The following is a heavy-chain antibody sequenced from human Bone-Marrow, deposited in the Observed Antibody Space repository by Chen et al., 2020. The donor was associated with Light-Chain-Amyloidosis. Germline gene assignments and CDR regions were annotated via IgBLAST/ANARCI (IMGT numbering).Heavy chain of an antibody. J-gene: IGHJ4*02. CDR1: GNTCINYY. CDR3: TRTDSNYIFDY. Sequence: QVTLVLSGAEAKKPGASLKISCKASGNTCINYYIHWVRQAPGQGLEWMGAINPNDGNTTYVQKFQGRVSMTSDKSSDTVYMDGSRLKAADTAMYFCTRTDSNYIFDYWGQGTLVTVSA. D-gene: IGHD4-4*01. V-gene: IGHV1-46*01. CDR2: INPNDGNT.